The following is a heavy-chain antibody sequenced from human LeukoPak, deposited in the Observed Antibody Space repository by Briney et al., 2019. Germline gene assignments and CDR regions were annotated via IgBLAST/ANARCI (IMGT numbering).Heavy chain of an antibody. V-gene: IGHV4-59*01. J-gene: IGHJ4*02. D-gene: IGHD2/OR15-2a*01. Sequence: SETLSLTCTVSGGSISTYYWSWIWQPPGKGLEWIGYIYYSGGTNYNPSLKSRVTISVDTSKNQFSLKLSSVTAADTAVYYCARDTSYLDYWGQGTLVTVSS. CDR3: ARDTSYLDY. CDR2: IYYSGGT. CDR1: GGSISTYY.